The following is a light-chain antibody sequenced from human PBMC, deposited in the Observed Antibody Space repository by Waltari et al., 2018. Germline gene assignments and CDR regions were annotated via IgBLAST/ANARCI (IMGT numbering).Light chain of an antibody. Sequence: DIQMTQSPSSLSTSVGDRVTITCRASRGIDSYLNWYQQRPGRAPKLLIYDASTLQREVPTRFSGGGIGTDFTLTINNLQPEDFATYFCQQRYSPPFTFGQGTRLEI. J-gene: IGKJ5*01. CDR1: RGIDSY. CDR2: DAS. CDR3: QQRYSPPFT. V-gene: IGKV1-39*01.